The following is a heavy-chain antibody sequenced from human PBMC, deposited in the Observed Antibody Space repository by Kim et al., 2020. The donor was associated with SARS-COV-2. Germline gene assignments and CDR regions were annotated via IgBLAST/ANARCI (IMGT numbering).Heavy chain of an antibody. Sequence: GGSLRLSCAASGFTFSSYSMNWVRQAPGKGLEWVSSISSSSSYIYYADSVKGRFTISRDNAKNSLYLQMNSLRAEDTAVYYCAREVSDGSSQAHWFDPWGQGTLSPSPQ. D-gene: IGHD2-15*01. CDR3: AREVSDGSSQAHWFDP. CDR2: ISSSSSYI. CDR1: GFTFSSYS. V-gene: IGHV3-21*01. J-gene: IGHJ5*02.